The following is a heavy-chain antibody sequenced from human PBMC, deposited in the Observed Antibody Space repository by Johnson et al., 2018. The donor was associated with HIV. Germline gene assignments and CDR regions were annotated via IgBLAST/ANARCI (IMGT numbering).Heavy chain of an antibody. V-gene: IGHV3-33*06. D-gene: IGHD6-13*01. CDR3: AKAFSSSWSDAFDI. Sequence: QMQLVESGGGVVQPERSLRLSCAASEFSFSTYAMRWVRQAPGKVLEGVAVIWYDGSNKYYADSVKGRFTISRDNSKNTLYLQMNSLRAEDTAVYYCAKAFSSSWSDAFDIWGQGTMVTVSS. J-gene: IGHJ3*02. CDR1: EFSFSTYA. CDR2: IWYDGSNK.